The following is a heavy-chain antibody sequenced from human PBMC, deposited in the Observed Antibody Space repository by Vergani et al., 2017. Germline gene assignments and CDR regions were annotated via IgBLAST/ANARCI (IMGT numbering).Heavy chain of an antibody. CDR1: GGSISSYY. J-gene: IGHJ4*02. CDR3: ARVHRYCSSTSCPLDY. V-gene: IGHV4-4*07. Sequence: QVQLQESGPGLVKPSETLSLTCTVSGGSISSYYWSWIRQPAGKGLEWIGRIYTSGSTNYNPSLKSRVTMSVDTSKNQFSLKLSSVTAADTAVYYCARVHRYCSSTSCPLDYWGQGTLVTVSS. CDR2: IYTSGST. D-gene: IGHD2-2*01.